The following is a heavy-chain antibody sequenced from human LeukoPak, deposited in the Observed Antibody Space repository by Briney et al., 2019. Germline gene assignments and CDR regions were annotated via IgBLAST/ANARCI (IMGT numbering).Heavy chain of an antibody. CDR1: GFTFSKAW. CDR3: TTDPSFHDVLTGYHFDY. D-gene: IGHD3-9*01. V-gene: IGHV3-15*01. CDR2: IKTKSEGETT. J-gene: IGHJ4*02. Sequence: GGSLRLSCAASGFTFSKAWMNWVRQAPGEGLEWIGRIKTKSEGETTDYSETVKARFIISRDDSKNTLYLQMNSLKTEDTAVYYCTTDPSFHDVLTGYHFDYWGRGTLVAVSS.